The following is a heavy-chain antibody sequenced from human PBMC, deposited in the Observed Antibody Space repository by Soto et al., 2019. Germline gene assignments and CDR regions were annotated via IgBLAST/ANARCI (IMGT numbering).Heavy chain of an antibody. CDR1: GFILRNYW. CDR2: IKEDGSEK. D-gene: IGHD3-16*02. J-gene: IGHJ5*02. CDR3: ARYRSIDT. V-gene: IGHV3-7*03. Sequence: AGGSLRLSCADSGFILRNYWMSWVRQAPGMGLQWVASIKEDGSEKYYVDPVKGRFTISRENAKNSLYLQMNSLRAEDTAVYYCARYRSIDTWGQGILVTVSS.